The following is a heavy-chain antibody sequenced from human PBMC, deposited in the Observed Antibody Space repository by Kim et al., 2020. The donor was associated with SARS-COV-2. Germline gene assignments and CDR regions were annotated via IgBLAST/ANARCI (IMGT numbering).Heavy chain of an antibody. V-gene: IGHV3-23*01. CDR3: AKDVDYYGSAFDS. Sequence: GGSLRLSCAASGFTFSSYGMTWVRQAPGKGLEWVSTISRGGGSRFYVDSVKGRCTISRDDSKNILYLQMNSLRADDTAVYYCAKDVDYYGSAFDSWGQGTLVTVSS. CDR1: GFTFSSYG. J-gene: IGHJ4*02. CDR2: ISRGGGSR. D-gene: IGHD3-10*01.